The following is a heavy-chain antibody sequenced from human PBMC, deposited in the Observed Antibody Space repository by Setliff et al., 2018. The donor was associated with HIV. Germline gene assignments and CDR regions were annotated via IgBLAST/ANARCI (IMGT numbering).Heavy chain of an antibody. V-gene: IGHV3-7*01. Sequence: GGSLRLSCAASGFTFSSSWMSWVRQAPGKGLEWVANIKEDGSETSYADSVKGRFTISRDNAKNSLYLQMNGLRAEDTAVYYCARVPGNYYDSSGYSGYYYYGMDVWGQGTTVTVSS. CDR3: ARVPGNYYDSSGYSGYYYYGMDV. CDR2: IKEDGSET. CDR1: GFTFSSSW. D-gene: IGHD3-22*01. J-gene: IGHJ6*02.